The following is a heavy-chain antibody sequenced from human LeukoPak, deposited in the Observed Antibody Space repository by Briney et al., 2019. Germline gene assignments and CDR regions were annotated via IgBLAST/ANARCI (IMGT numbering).Heavy chain of an antibody. J-gene: IGHJ4*02. CDR2: ISAYNGNT. V-gene: IGHV1-18*01. D-gene: IGHD3-22*01. CDR1: DYTFTSYG. CDR3: ARDRYYDSSGYYYNDY. Sequence: ASVKVSCKASDYTFTSYGISWVRQAPGQGLEWMGWISAYNGNTNYAQKLQGRVTMTTDTSTSTAYMELRSLRSDDTAVYYCARDRYYDSSGYYYNDYWGQGTLVTVSS.